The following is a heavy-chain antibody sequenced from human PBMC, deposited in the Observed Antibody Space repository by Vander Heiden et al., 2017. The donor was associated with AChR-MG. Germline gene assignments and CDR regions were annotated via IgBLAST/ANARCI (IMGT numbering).Heavy chain of an antibody. D-gene: IGHD3-3*01. CDR1: GFTFDDYA. CDR3: AKSLGLWSGYQKEIWFDP. V-gene: IGHV3-9*01. Sequence: EVQLVESGGGLVQPGRSLRLSCAASGFTFDDYAMHWVRQAPGKGMGWVSGISWNSGSIGYADSVKSGITISRDNAKNALYLQMNSLRAEDTALYYCAKSLGLWSGYQKEIWFDPWGQGTLVTVSS. J-gene: IGHJ5*02. CDR2: ISWNSGSI.